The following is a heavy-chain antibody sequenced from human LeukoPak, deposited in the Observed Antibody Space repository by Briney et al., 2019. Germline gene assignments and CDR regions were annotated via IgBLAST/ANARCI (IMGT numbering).Heavy chain of an antibody. V-gene: IGHV3-30*04. CDR3: AKDLYGWDSSGWYGGFDY. Sequence: PGRSLRLSCAASGFTFSSYAMHWVRQAPGKGLEWVAVISYDGSNKYYADSVKGRFTISRDNSKNTLYLQMNSLRAEDTAVYYCAKDLYGWDSSGWYGGFDYWGQGTLVTVSS. CDR2: ISYDGSNK. CDR1: GFTFSSYA. J-gene: IGHJ4*02. D-gene: IGHD6-19*01.